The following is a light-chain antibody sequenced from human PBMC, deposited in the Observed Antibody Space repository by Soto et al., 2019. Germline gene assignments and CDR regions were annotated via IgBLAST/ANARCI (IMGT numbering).Light chain of an antibody. CDR3: QQRSNWPPSIT. CDR2: GAS. CDR1: QSVSSN. V-gene: IGKV3-11*01. Sequence: EIMLTQSLATLSVSPGERATLSCRASQSVSSNLAWYQQKPGQAPRLLIYGASTRATGIPDRFSGGGSGTDFTLTISRLEPEDFAVYYCQQRSNWPPSITSGQGTRLAIK. J-gene: IGKJ5*01.